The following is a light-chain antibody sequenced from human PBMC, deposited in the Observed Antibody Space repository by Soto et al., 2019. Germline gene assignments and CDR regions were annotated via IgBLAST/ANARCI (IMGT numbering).Light chain of an antibody. CDR3: QQSNNWPLT. J-gene: IGKJ4*01. V-gene: IGKV3-15*01. CDR2: DAS. CDR1: QRVSSD. Sequence: IVLTQSPATLSVSPGERATLSCRASQRVSSDVAWFQQRPGQAPRLLIYDASTRATGIPARFSGSGSGTEFTLTISSLQSEDFAIYYCQQSNNWPLTFGGGTKVEVK.